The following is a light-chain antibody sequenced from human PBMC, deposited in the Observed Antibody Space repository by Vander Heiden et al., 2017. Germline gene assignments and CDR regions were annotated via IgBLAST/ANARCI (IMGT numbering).Light chain of an antibody. V-gene: IGLV2-14*03. Sequence: QPALTQPAPGPGAPGQPSTVSCTGTSSDFGGYNSVSWYQQHPGKAPKLMIYDVSNRPSGVSNRFSGSQSGNTASLTISGLQAEDEADYYCVSFTPSSTPYVFGTGTKVTVL. CDR1: SSDFGGYNS. CDR3: VSFTPSSTPYV. J-gene: IGLJ1*01. CDR2: DVS.